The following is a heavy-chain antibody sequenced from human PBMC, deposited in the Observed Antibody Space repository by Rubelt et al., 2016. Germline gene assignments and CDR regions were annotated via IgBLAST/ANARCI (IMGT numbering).Heavy chain of an antibody. Sequence: QVQLVESGGGVVQPGRSLRLSCAASGFTFSSYGMHWVRQAPGKGLEWVAVIWYDGSNKYYADSVKGRFTISRDNCKNTLYLQMNSLRAEDTAVYYCARDRAGSSSWYPVFGAFDIWGQGTMVTVSS. CDR1: GFTFSSYG. V-gene: IGHV3-33*01. D-gene: IGHD6-13*01. J-gene: IGHJ3*02. CDR3: ARDRAGSSSWYPVFGAFDI. CDR2: IWYDGSNK.